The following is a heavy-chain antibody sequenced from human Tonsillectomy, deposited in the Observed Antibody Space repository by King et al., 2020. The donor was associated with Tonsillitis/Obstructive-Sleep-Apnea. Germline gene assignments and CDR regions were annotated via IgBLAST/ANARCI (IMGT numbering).Heavy chain of an antibody. Sequence: VQLVESGGGLVKPGGSLRLSCAASGFTFSRFSMNWVRQAPGKGLEWVLSITSSSSYIYYADSVKGRFTISRDNAKNSLYLQMSSLRAEDTAVYYCARGVGVAAAAREWGQGTLVTVSS. J-gene: IGHJ4*02. CDR1: GFTFSRFS. CDR3: ARGVGVAAAARE. D-gene: IGHD6-13*01. V-gene: IGHV3-21*01. CDR2: ITSSSSYI.